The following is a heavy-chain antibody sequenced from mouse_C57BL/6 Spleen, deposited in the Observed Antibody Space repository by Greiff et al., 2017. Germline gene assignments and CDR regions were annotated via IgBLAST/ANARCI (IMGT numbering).Heavy chain of an antibody. CDR3: ARRRDYYYGSSYDYYAMDY. J-gene: IGHJ4*01. Sequence: QVQLQQSGAELVRPGTSVKMSCKASGYTFTNYWIGWAKQRPGHGLEWIGDIYPGGGYTNYNEKFKGKATLTADKSSSTAYMQFSSLTSEDSAIYYCARRRDYYYGSSYDYYAMDYWGQGTSVTVSS. D-gene: IGHD1-1*01. V-gene: IGHV1-63*01. CDR1: GYTFTNYW. CDR2: IYPGGGYT.